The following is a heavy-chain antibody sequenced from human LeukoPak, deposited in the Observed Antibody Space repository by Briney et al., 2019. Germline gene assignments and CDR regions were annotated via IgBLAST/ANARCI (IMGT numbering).Heavy chain of an antibody. V-gene: IGHV3-23*01. Sequence: GGSLRLSCAASGFTFSSYAMSWVRQAPGKGLEWVSAISGSGGSTYYADSVKGRFTISRDNSKNTRYLQMNSLRAEDTAVYYCAKIVGRDGYPGYFDYWGQGTLVTVS. CDR2: ISGSGGST. CDR3: AKIVGRDGYPGYFDY. D-gene: IGHD5-24*01. CDR1: GFTFSSYA. J-gene: IGHJ4*02.